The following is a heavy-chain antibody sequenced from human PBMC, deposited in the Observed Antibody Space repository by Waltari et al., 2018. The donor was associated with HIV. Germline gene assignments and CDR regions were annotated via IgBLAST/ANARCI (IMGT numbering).Heavy chain of an antibody. V-gene: IGHV1-8*01. Sequence: QVQLVQSGTEVKKPGASVKVSCKASGYPFTGYDMNWVRQATGQGLEWMGWLNVEGGNTAYAHKFQGIVTKTRKTSIRTAYMELTSLRSEDTAVYYCARGPPNDLWPPQTRHMDVWGQGTTVTVSS. CDR2: LNVEGGNT. D-gene: IGHD3-3*01. J-gene: IGHJ6*02. CDR3: ARGPPNDLWPPQTRHMDV. CDR1: GYPFTGYD.